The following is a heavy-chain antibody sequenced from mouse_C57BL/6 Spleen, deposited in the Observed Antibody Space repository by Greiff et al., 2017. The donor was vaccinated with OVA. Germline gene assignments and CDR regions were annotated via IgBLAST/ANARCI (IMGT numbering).Heavy chain of an antibody. CDR2: IHPNSGST. D-gene: IGHD3-2*02. CDR3: ARSETAQATFLYYYAMDY. CDR1: GYTFTSYW. J-gene: IGHJ4*01. Sequence: VQLQQPGAELVKPGASVKLSCKASGYTFTSYWMHWVKQRPGQGLEWIGMIHPNSGSTNYNEKFKSKATLTVDKSSSTAYMQLSSLTSEDSAVYYCARSETAQATFLYYYAMDYWGQGTSVTVSS. V-gene: IGHV1-64*01.